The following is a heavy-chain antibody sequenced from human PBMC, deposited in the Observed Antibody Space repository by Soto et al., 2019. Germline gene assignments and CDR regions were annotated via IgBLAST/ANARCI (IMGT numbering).Heavy chain of an antibody. CDR3: ARDWAMVKDYYYYGMDL. J-gene: IGHJ6*02. Sequence: SVKVSCKASGGTFSSYAINWVRQAPGQGLEWMGGIIPIFGTANYAQKFQGRVTITADESAITAYMELSSLRSEDTAVYYCARDWAMVKDYYYYGMDLWGQGTTVTVSS. CDR1: GGTFSSYA. CDR2: IIPIFGTA. D-gene: IGHD5-18*01. V-gene: IGHV1-69*13.